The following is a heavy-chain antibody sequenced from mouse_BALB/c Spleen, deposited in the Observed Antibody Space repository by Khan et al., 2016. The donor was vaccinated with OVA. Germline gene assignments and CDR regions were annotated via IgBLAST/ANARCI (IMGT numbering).Heavy chain of an antibody. CDR2: INPRSGYT. V-gene: IGHV1-4*01. Sequence: VXLXQSGAELARPGASVKMSCEASGYTFTSNTMHWVKQRPGQGLEWIGYINPRSGYTNYNQKFKDKATLTADKSSSTAYMQLSSLTSEDSAVYYCARRTTGYAMDYWGQGTSVIVSS. CDR1: GYTFTSNT. D-gene: IGHD2-14*01. J-gene: IGHJ4*01. CDR3: ARRTTGYAMDY.